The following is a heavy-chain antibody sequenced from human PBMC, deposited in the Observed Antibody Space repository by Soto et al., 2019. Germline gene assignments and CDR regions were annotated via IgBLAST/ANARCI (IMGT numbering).Heavy chain of an antibody. V-gene: IGHV6-1*01. Sequence: PSQTLSLTCVISGDSVSSNSAAWNWIRLSPSRGLEWLARTYYRSRWYNDYAVSVRSRITVNPDTSKNQFSLQLTSVTPEDTAVYYCDETTSHHSLYKDVWGKGTTVTV. J-gene: IGHJ6*03. CDR1: GDSVSSNSAA. CDR2: TYYRSRWYN. D-gene: IGHD1-7*01. CDR3: DETTSHHSLYKDV.